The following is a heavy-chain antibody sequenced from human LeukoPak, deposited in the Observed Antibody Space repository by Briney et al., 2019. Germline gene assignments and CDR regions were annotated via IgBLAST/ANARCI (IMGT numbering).Heavy chain of an antibody. CDR2: IYHSGST. V-gene: IGHV4-38-2*02. CDR3: ARLETSSGSLSYFDY. Sequence: SETLSLTCTVSGYSISSGYYWAWIRQPPGQGLEWIGYIYHSGSTNYNPSLKSRVTISVDTSKNQFSLKLSSVTAADTAVYYCARLETSSGSLSYFDYWGQGTLVTVSS. J-gene: IGHJ4*02. CDR1: GYSISSGYY. D-gene: IGHD6-19*01.